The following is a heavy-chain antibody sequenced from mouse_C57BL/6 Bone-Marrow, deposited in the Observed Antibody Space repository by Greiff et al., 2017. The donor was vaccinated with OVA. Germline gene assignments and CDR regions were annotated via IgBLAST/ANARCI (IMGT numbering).Heavy chain of an antibody. CDR3: ARQGIYSDY. CDR2: IYPGDGDT. CDR1: GYAFSSYW. V-gene: IGHV1-80*01. Sequence: QVQLKESGAELVKPGASVKISCKASGYAFSSYWMNWVKQRPGKGLEGIGQIYPGDGDTNSNGKLKGKAKLTADKSSSTAYIQLSSLTAEDTAVYFCARQGIYSDYWGQGTTLTVSS. J-gene: IGHJ2*01.